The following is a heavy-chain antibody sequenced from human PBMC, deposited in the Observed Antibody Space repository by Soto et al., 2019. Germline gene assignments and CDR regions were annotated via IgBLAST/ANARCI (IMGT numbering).Heavy chain of an antibody. Sequence: QVQLVESGGGVVQPGRSLRLSCAASGFTFSSYGMHWVRQAPGKGLEWVAVISYDGNNKYYADSVKGRFTISRDNSKDSLYLQMNSLRAEDTAIYYCAKGVYAGVAASYFEYWGQGTLVTVSS. CDR3: AKGVYAGVAASYFEY. CDR2: ISYDGNNK. V-gene: IGHV3-30*18. D-gene: IGHD2-15*01. CDR1: GFTFSSYG. J-gene: IGHJ4*02.